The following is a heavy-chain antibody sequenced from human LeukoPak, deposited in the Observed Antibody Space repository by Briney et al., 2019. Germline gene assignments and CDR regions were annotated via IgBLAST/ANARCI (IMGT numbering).Heavy chain of an antibody. CDR1: GGSISSYY. CDR3: ARAGPPGSNWFDP. V-gene: IGHV4-59*08. J-gene: IGHJ5*02. Sequence: SETLSLTCTVSGGSISSYYWSWIRQPLGKGLEWIGYIYYSGSTNYNPSLKSRVTISVDTSKNQFSLKLSSVTAADTAVYYCARAGPPGSNWFDPWGQGTLVTVSS. CDR2: IYYSGST.